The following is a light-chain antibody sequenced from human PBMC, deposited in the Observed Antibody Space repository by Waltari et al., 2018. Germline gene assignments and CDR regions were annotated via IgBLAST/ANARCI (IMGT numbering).Light chain of an antibody. Sequence: SHELTQPPSVSVSPGQTARITCSGDTVSKQYVYWYQHKPGQAPVLLLYKDTERPSGIPDRFSGSSSGTSVTLTISGVQAEDEADYYCQLADSTVTYVFGPGTKVIVL. V-gene: IGLV3-25*03. J-gene: IGLJ1*01. CDR1: TVSKQY. CDR2: KDT. CDR3: QLADSTVTYV.